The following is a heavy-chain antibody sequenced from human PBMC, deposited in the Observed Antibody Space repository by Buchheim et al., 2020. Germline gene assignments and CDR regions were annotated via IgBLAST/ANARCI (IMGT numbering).Heavy chain of an antibody. D-gene: IGHD2-2*01. J-gene: IGHJ3*02. CDR1: GYTFTSYY. CDR2: INPSGGST. CDR3: ARDVRGYCSSTSCHQDAFDI. V-gene: IGHV1-46*01. Sequence: QVQLVQSGAEVKKPGASVKVSCKASGYTFTSYYMHWVRQAPGQGLEWMGIINPSGGSTSYAQKFQGSVTMTRDTSPSTVYMELSSLRSEDTAVYYCARDVRGYCSSTSCHQDAFDIWGQGT.